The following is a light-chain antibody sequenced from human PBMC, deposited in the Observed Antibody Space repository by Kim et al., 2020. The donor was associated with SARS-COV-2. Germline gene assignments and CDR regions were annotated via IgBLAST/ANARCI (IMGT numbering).Light chain of an antibody. CDR1: QSVNNN. J-gene: IGKJ2*01. Sequence: EIVMTQSPATLSVSPGERATLSCRASQSVNNNVAWFQQKHGQAPRLLIFSASSRATGIPARFSASGSGTEFSLTIDSLQSEDFAVYYCQHHDGWPPYSFGQGTKVDIK. V-gene: IGKV3-15*01. CDR2: SAS. CDR3: QHHDGWPPYS.